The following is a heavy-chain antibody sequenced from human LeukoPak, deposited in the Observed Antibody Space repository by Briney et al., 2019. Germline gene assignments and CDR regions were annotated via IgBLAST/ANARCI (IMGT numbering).Heavy chain of an antibody. J-gene: IGHJ4*02. Sequence: QPGGSPRLSCAASGFTFSSYAMSWVRQAPGKGLEWVSAISGSGGSTYYADSVKGRFTISRDNSKNTLYLQMNSLRAEDTAVYYCARGRAATVTTSAFGYWGQGTLVTVSS. D-gene: IGHD4-17*01. CDR1: GFTFSSYA. V-gene: IGHV3-23*01. CDR3: ARGRAATVTTSAFGY. CDR2: ISGSGGST.